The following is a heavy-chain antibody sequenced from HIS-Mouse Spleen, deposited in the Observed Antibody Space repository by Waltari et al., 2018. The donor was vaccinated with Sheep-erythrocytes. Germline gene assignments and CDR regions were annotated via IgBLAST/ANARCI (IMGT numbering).Heavy chain of an antibody. J-gene: IGHJ4*02. Sequence: QVQLVESGGGVVQPGRSLRLSCAASGFTFSSYGMHWVRQAPGKGLGWVAVISNNGSKKYNADSVKGRFTISRDNSKNTLYLQMNSLRAEDTAVYYCAKDRRGFWDYWGQGTLVTVSS. D-gene: IGHD3-10*01. CDR3: AKDRRGFWDY. CDR1: GFTFSSYG. V-gene: IGHV3-30*18. CDR2: ISNNGSKK.